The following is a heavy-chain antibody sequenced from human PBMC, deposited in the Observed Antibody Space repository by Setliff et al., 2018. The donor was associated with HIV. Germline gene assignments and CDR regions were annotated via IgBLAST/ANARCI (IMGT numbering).Heavy chain of an antibody. V-gene: IGHV1-2*02. CDR3: AMAYYYDSSGYRNDAFDI. D-gene: IGHD3-22*01. Sequence: ASVKVSCKASGYTFTGYYMYWVRQAPGQGLEWMGWTNPNSGGTNYAQKFQGRVTMTRDTSISTAYMELSRLRSDDTAVYYCAMAYYYDSSGYRNDAFDIWGQGTMVTVSS. J-gene: IGHJ3*02. CDR2: TNPNSGGT. CDR1: GYTFTGYY.